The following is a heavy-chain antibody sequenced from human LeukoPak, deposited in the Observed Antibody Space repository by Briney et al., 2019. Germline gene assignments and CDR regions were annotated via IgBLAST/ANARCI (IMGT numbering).Heavy chain of an antibody. CDR3: ARGLYSSSSF. CDR2: MNPNSGNT. J-gene: IGHJ4*02. CDR1: GYTFTDYY. V-gene: IGHV1-8*02. Sequence: ASVKVSCKTSGYTFTDYYMHWVRQAPGQGLEWMGWMNPNSGNTGYAQKFQGRVTMTRNTSISTAYMELSSLRSEDTAVYYCARGLYSSSSFWGQGTLVTVSS. D-gene: IGHD6-13*01.